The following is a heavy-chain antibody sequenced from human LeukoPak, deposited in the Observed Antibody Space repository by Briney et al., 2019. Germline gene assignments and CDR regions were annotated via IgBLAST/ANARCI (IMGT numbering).Heavy chain of an antibody. V-gene: IGHV4-59*04. Sequence: PSETLSLTCTVSGGSISSYSWSWIRQPPGKGLEWIGYIYHSGSTYYNPSLKSRLTTSVDRSKNQFSLKLSSVTAADTAVYYCACLSYFDSSARDYWGQGTLVTVSS. D-gene: IGHD3-22*01. CDR3: ACLSYFDSSARDY. J-gene: IGHJ4*02. CDR1: GGSISSYS. CDR2: IYHSGST.